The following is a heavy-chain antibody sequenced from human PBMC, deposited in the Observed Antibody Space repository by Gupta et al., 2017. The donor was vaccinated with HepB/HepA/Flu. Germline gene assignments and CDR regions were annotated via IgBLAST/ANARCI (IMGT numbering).Heavy chain of an antibody. V-gene: IGHV1-69*04. Sequence: QVQLVQSGAEVKKPGSSVKVSCKASGGTFSSYAISWVRQAPGQGLEWMGRIIPILGIANYAQKFQGRVTITADKSTSTAYMELSSLRSEDTAVYYCARLINFYYGSGSYPHTLYGMDVWGQGTTVTVSS. CDR3: ARLINFYYGSGSYPHTLYGMDV. CDR1: GGTFSSYA. CDR2: IIPILGIA. D-gene: IGHD3-10*01. J-gene: IGHJ6*02.